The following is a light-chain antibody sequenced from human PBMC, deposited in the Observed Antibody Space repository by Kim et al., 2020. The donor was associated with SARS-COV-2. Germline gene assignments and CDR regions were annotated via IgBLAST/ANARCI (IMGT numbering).Light chain of an antibody. J-gene: IGLJ1*01. V-gene: IGLV2-8*01. CDR1: SSDVGGYNY. CDR2: EVS. CDR3: SSYAGSNNLYV. Sequence: QSVNISCTGTSSDVGGYNYVSWYQQHPGKAPKLMIYEVSKRPSGVPDRFSGSKSGNTASLTVSGLQAEDEADYYCSSYAGSNNLYVFGTGTKVTVL.